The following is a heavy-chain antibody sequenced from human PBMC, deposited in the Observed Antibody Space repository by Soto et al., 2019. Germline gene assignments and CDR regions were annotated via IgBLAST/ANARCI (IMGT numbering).Heavy chain of an antibody. V-gene: IGHV4-61*01. CDR3: ARGPRITMVRGVITQLSTVDY. CDR1: GGSVSSGSYY. CDR2: IYYSGST. D-gene: IGHD3-10*01. Sequence: TCTVSGGSVSSGSYYWSWIRQPPGKGLEWIGYIYYSGSTNYNPSLKSRVTISVDTSKNQFSLKLSSVTAADTAVYYCARGPRITMVRGVITQLSTVDYWGQGTLVTVSS. J-gene: IGHJ4*02.